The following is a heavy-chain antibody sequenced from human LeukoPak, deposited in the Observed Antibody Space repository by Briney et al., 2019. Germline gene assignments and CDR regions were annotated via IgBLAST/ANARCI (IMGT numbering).Heavy chain of an antibody. CDR2: ISSSGSTI. CDR1: GFTFSDYY. V-gene: IGHV3-11*01. J-gene: IGHJ4*02. CDR3: ARDGRYAGSSSY. Sequence: GGSLRLSCAASGFTFSDYYMSWIRQAPGRGLERVSYISSSGSTIYYADSVKGRFTISRDNAKNSLYLQMNSPRAEDTAVYYCARDGRYAGSSSYWGQGTLVTVSS. D-gene: IGHD6-6*01.